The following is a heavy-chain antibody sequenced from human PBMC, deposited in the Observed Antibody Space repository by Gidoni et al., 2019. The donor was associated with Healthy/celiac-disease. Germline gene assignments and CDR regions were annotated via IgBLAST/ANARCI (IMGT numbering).Heavy chain of an antibody. D-gene: IGHD2-2*01. CDR2: ISGSGGST. CDR3: AKLGYCSSTSCPYYYYYGMDV. V-gene: IGHV3-23*01. J-gene: IGHJ6*02. Sequence: EVQMLESGGGLVQPGGSLRRSCAASGFTFSSYAMSWVRQAPGKGLEWVSAISGSGGSTYYADSVKGRFTISRDNSKNTLYLQMNSLRAEDTAVYYCAKLGYCSSTSCPYYYYYGMDVWGQGTTVTVSS. CDR1: GFTFSSYA.